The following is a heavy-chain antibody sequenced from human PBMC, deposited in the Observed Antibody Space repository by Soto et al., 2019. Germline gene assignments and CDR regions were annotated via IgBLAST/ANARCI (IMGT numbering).Heavy chain of an antibody. J-gene: IGHJ4*02. Sequence: PSETLSLTCTVSGGSISSGGYYWSWIRQHPGKGLEWIGYIYYSGSTYYNPSLNSRLTISVDTSKNQFSLKLTSVTAADTAVYYCARGSDTSMVIFDYWGQGILVTVSS. D-gene: IGHD5-18*01. CDR2: IYYSGST. CDR3: ARGSDTSMVIFDY. CDR1: GGSISSGGYY. V-gene: IGHV4-31*03.